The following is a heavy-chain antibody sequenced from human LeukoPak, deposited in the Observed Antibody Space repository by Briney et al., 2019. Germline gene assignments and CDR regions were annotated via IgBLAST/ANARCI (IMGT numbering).Heavy chain of an antibody. D-gene: IGHD3-3*01. V-gene: IGHV4-34*01. J-gene: IGHJ4*02. CDR1: GGSVRGYY. Sequence: SETLSLTCAVYGGSVRGYYWSWNRQPPGKGLEWIGEISDRGRTHYNPSLESRVSMSVDTSKNQFALQLNSVTAADTAVYYCARVPLRFLEPFDYWGQGILVTVSS. CDR3: ARVPLRFLEPFDY. CDR2: ISDRGRT.